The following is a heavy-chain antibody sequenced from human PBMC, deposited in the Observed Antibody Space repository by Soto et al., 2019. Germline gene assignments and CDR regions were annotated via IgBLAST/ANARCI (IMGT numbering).Heavy chain of an antibody. D-gene: IGHD3-9*01. Sequence: GESLKISCKGSGYSFTSYWISWVRQMPGKGLEWMGRIDPSDSYTNYSPSFQGHVTISADKSISTAYLQWSSLKASDTAMYYCARHAQYYDILTGYWGATWFDHWGQGTLVTVSS. V-gene: IGHV5-10-1*01. J-gene: IGHJ5*02. CDR1: GYSFTSYW. CDR2: IDPSDSYT. CDR3: ARHAQYYDILTGYWGATWFDH.